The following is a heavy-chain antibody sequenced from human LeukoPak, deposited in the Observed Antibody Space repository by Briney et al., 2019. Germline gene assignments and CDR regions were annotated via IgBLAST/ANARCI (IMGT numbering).Heavy chain of an antibody. V-gene: IGHV1-2*02. Sequence: ASVKVSCKASGYTFTGYYMHWVRQAPGQGLEWMGWINHNSGGTNYAQKFQGRVTMTRDTSISTAYMELSRLRSDDTAVYYCARDAGYSYGALGWYFDLWGRGTLVTVSS. D-gene: IGHD5-18*01. CDR1: GYTFTGYY. J-gene: IGHJ2*01. CDR3: ARDAGYSYGALGWYFDL. CDR2: INHNSGGT.